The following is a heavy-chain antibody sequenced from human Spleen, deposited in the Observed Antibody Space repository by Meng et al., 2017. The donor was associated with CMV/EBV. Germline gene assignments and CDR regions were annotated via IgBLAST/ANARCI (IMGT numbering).Heavy chain of an antibody. D-gene: IGHD2-15*01. V-gene: IGHV3-74*01. CDR3: ARWDSGGPGTFDY. Sequence: GGSLRLSCAASGFTFSSYWMHWVRQAPGKGLVWVSRINSDGSSTSYADSVKGRFTISRDNAKNTLYLEMNSLRVEDTAVYYCARWDSGGPGTFDYWGQGTLVTVSS. J-gene: IGHJ4*02. CDR1: GFTFSSYW. CDR2: INSDGSST.